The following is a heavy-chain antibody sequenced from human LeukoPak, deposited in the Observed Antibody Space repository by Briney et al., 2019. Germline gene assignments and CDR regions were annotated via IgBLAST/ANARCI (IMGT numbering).Heavy chain of an antibody. CDR1: GYTFTGYY. CDR3: ATERVSIAAAGKGPFDY. Sequence: ASVKVSCTASGYTFTGYYMHWVRQAPGQGLEWMGWINPNSGGTNYAQKFQGRVTMTRDTSISTAYMELSRLRSDDTAVYYCATERVSIAAAGKGPFDYWGQGTLVTVSS. J-gene: IGHJ4*02. D-gene: IGHD6-13*01. CDR2: INPNSGGT. V-gene: IGHV1-2*02.